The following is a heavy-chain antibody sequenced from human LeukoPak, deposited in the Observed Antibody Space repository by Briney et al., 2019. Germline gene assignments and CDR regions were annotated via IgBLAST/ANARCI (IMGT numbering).Heavy chain of an antibody. D-gene: IGHD1-26*01. J-gene: IGHJ4*02. CDR3: ARDSGSYSSGPDY. CDR1: GFTFSIYG. Sequence: GRSLRLSCAASGFTFSIYGMHWVRQAPGKGLEWVAVIWYDGSNKYYADSVKGRFTISRDNSKNTLYLQMNSLRAEDTAVYYCARDSGSYSSGPDYWGQGTLVTISS. CDR2: IWYDGSNK. V-gene: IGHV3-33*01.